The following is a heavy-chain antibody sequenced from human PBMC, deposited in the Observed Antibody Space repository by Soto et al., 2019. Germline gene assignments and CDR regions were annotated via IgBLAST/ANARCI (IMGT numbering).Heavy chain of an antibody. CDR2: IYYEST. V-gene: IGHV4-59*01. CDR1: GGSISSYY. Sequence: QVQLQESGPGLVKPSETLSLTCIVSGGSISSYYWSWIRQPPGKGLEWIGYIYYESTNYNPSLKSRVIISVDTSRNQFSLRLNSVTAADTAVYYCARAYYDTSGYSLDPWGQGTLVTVSS. J-gene: IGHJ5*02. D-gene: IGHD3-22*01. CDR3: ARAYYDTSGYSLDP.